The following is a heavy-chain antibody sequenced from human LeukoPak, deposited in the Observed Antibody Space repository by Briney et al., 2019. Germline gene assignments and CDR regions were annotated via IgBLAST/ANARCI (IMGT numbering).Heavy chain of an antibody. Sequence: SETLSLTCAVYGGSFSGYYSSWIREPPGKGLEWIGEINHSGSPTYNPPLNSRVTTSVDTSTNKFSPKLRSVTAADTAVYYCARGKGATALPYWRQGPLVTVSS. J-gene: IGHJ4*02. CDR2: INHSGSP. CDR3: ARGKGATALPY. CDR1: GGSFSGYY. D-gene: IGHD1-26*01. V-gene: IGHV4-34*01.